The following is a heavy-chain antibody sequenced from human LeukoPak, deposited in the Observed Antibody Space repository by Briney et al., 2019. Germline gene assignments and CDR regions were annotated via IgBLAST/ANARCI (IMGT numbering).Heavy chain of an antibody. D-gene: IGHD5-18*01. Sequence: GGSLRLSCAASGFTFSSYWMSRVRQAPGKGLEWVANIRQDGSEKYYVDSVKGRFTISRDNAKNSLYLQMNSLRAEDTAVYYCARSGTAMVIYYHYGMDVWGQGTTVTVSS. V-gene: IGHV3-7*01. J-gene: IGHJ6*02. CDR1: GFTFSSYW. CDR2: IRQDGSEK. CDR3: ARSGTAMVIYYHYGMDV.